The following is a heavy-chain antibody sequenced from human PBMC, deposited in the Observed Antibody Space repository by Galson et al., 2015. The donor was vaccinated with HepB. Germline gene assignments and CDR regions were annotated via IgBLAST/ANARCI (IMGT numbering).Heavy chain of an antibody. D-gene: IGHD3-10*01. V-gene: IGHV3-21*01. CDR1: GFTFSSYS. CDR2: ISSSSSYI. CDR3: ARDHSVTMVRGVSYYFDY. Sequence: SLRLSCAASGFTFSSYSMNWVRQAPGKGLEWVSSISSSSSYIYYADSVKGRFTISRDNAKNSLYLQMNSLRAEDTAVYYCARDHSVTMVRGVSYYFDYWGQGTLVTVSS. J-gene: IGHJ4*02.